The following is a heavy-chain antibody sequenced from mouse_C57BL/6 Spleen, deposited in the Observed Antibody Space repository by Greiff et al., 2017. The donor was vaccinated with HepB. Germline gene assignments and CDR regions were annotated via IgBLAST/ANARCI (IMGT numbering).Heavy chain of an antibody. CDR3: ARVSSGRYYFDY. V-gene: IGHV5-4*03. CDR1: GFTFSSYA. D-gene: IGHD3-2*02. J-gene: IGHJ2*01. Sequence: EVKLMESGGGLVKPGGSLKLSCAASGFTFSSYAMSWVRQTPEKRLEWVATISDGGSYTYYPDNVKGRFTISRDNAKNNLYLQMSHLKSEDTAMYYCARVSSGRYYFDYWGQGTTLTVSS. CDR2: ISDGGSYT.